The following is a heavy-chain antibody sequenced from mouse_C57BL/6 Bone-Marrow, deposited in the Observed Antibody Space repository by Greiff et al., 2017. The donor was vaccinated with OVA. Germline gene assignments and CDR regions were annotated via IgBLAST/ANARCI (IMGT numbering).Heavy chain of an antibody. Sequence: EVKLVASGGGLVKPGGSLKLSCAASGFTFSDYGMHWVRQAPEKGLEWVAYISSGSSTIYYADTVKGRFTISRDNAKNTLFLQMTSLRSEDTAMYYCARYGSSYDYYAMDYWGQGTSVTVSS. D-gene: IGHD1-1*01. CDR3: ARYGSSYDYYAMDY. V-gene: IGHV5-17*01. J-gene: IGHJ4*01. CDR2: ISSGSSTI. CDR1: GFTFSDYG.